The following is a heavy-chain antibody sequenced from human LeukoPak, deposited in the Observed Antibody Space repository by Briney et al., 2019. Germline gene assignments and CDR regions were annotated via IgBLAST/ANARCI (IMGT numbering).Heavy chain of an antibody. CDR1: GGSISTNNW. V-gene: IGHV4-4*02. CDR3: AREVAAGSHKGFDY. J-gene: IGHJ4*02. D-gene: IGHD6-19*01. Sequence: SETLSLTCAVSGGSISTNNWWHWLRLSPGKGLEWIGEIYNNGGTNYNPSLKSRVTMSVDTSRNQFSLNVNSVTAADTAIYFCAREVAAGSHKGFDYWGQGTLVTVSS. CDR2: IYNNGGT.